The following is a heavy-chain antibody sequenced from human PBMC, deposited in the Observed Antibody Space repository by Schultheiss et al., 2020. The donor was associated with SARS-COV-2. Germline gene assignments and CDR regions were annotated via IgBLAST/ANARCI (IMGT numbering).Heavy chain of an antibody. D-gene: IGHD2-2*01. J-gene: IGHJ6*02. CDR1: GGSISSSSYY. CDR3: AREGGEYCSSTSCPYSLYYYYGMDV. CDR2: IYYSGST. V-gene: IGHV4-61*01. Sequence: SETLSLTCTVSGGSISSSSYYWSWIRQPPGKGLEWIGYIYYSGSTNYNPSLKSRVTISVDTSKNQFSLKLSSVTAADTAVYYCAREGGEYCSSTSCPYSLYYYYGMDVWGQGTTVTVSS.